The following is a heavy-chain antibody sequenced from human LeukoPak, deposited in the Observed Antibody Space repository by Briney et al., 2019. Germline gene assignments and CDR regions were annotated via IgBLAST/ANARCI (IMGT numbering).Heavy chain of an antibody. Sequence: PGGSLRLSCAASGFTFSSYGMHWVRQAPGKGLEWVAVISYDGTNKYYADSVKGRFAISRDNSKNTLYLQMNSLRPEDTAVYYCEAEAHTSGSDSDYWGQETLVTVSS. J-gene: IGHJ4*02. CDR1: GFTFSSYG. CDR2: ISYDGTNK. D-gene: IGHD6-19*01. CDR3: EAEAHTSGSDSDY. V-gene: IGHV3-30*03.